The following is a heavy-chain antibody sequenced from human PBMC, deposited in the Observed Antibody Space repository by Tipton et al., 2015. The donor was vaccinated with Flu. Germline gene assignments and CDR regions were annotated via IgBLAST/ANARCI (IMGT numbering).Heavy chain of an antibody. V-gene: IGHV3-53*01. Sequence: SLRLSCAASGFNFNAYGMTWVRQAPGKGLEWVSVIYSGGSTYCADSVKGRFTISRDNSKSTLYLQMNSLRAEDTAVYYCATTYYLGYYLDAFDIWGQGTMVTVSS. D-gene: IGHD3-22*01. J-gene: IGHJ3*02. CDR1: GFNFNAYG. CDR3: ATTYYLGYYLDAFDI. CDR2: IYSGGST.